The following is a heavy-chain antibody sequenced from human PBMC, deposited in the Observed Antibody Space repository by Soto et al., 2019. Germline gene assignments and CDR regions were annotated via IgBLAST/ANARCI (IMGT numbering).Heavy chain of an antibody. V-gene: IGHV4-59*01. CDR3: ARDRTYYYGSGSYYYYYGMDV. CDR1: GGSISSYY. J-gene: IGHJ6*02. CDR2: IYYSGST. Sequence: PSETLSLTCTVSGGSISSYYWSWIRQPPGKGLEWIGYIYYSGSTNYNPSLKSRVTISVDTSKNQFSLKLSSVTAADTAVYYCARDRTYYYGSGSYYYYYGMDVWGQGTTVTVYS. D-gene: IGHD3-10*01.